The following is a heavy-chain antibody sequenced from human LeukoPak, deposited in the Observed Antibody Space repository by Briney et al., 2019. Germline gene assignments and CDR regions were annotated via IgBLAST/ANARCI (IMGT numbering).Heavy chain of an antibody. CDR3: ARVNRDDYGDYAFDI. CDR1: GFTVSSNY. CDR2: IYSGGST. J-gene: IGHJ3*02. V-gene: IGHV3-53*01. D-gene: IGHD4-17*01. Sequence: PGGSLRHSCSASGFTVSSNYMSWVRQAPGRGLEWVSVIYSGGSTYYADSVRGRFTISRDNSKNTLYLQMNSLRAEDTAVYYCARVNRDDYGDYAFDIWGQGTMVTVSS.